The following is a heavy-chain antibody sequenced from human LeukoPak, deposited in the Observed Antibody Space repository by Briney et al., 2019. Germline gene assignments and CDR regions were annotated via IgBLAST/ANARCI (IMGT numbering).Heavy chain of an antibody. V-gene: IGHV3-48*04. CDR3: ARTAFDWSQVGRNWFDP. CDR2: ISSSGSNI. Sequence: GGSLRLSCAASGFTFSSYSLNWVRQAPGKGLERISYISSSGSNIDYADSVKGRFTISRDNGENLLYLQMNSLRAEDTAVYYCARTAFDWSQVGRNWFDPWGQGTLVTVSS. CDR1: GFTFSSYS. J-gene: IGHJ5*02. D-gene: IGHD3-9*01.